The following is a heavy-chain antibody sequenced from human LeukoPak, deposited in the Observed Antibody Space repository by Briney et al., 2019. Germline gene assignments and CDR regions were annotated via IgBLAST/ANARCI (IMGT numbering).Heavy chain of an antibody. D-gene: IGHD1-26*01. CDR1: GFTFHAYT. V-gene: IGHV3-21*01. CDR2: MSSSRDYV. J-gene: IGHJ4*02. CDR3: ARGLVGAAFDY. Sequence: GGSLRLTCGASGFTFHAYTMHWVRQVPGKGLEWVSSMSSSRDYVFYVDSVKGRFTIFRDNANQSLDLEMSSLRGEDTAIYYCARGLVGAAFDYWGRGTLVTVSS.